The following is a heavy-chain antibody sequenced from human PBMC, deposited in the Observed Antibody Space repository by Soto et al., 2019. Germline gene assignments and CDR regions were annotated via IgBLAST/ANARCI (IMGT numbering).Heavy chain of an antibody. D-gene: IGHD3-10*01. Sequence: SETLSLTCTVSGGSISSYYWSWIRQPPGKGLEWIGYIYYSGSTNYNPSLKSRVTISVDTSKNQFSLKLSSVTAADTAVYYCARGGSGRKDYYYYGMDVWGQGTTVTVSS. V-gene: IGHV4-59*01. J-gene: IGHJ6*02. CDR1: GGSISSYY. CDR2: IYYSGST. CDR3: ARGGSGRKDYYYYGMDV.